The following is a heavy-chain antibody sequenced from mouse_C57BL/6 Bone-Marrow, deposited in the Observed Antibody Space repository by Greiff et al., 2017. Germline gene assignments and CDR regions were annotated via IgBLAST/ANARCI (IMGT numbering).Heavy chain of an antibody. J-gene: IGHJ2*01. D-gene: IGHD3-3*01. V-gene: IGHV2-2*01. Sequence: QVQLKESGPGLVQPSQSLSITCTVSGFSLTSYGVHWVRQSPGKGLEWLGVIWSGGSTDYNAAFISRLSISKDNSKSQVFFKMNSLQADDTAIYYCARNEREGWSYYFDYWGQGTTLTVSS. CDR2: IWSGGST. CDR1: GFSLTSYG. CDR3: ARNEREGWSYYFDY.